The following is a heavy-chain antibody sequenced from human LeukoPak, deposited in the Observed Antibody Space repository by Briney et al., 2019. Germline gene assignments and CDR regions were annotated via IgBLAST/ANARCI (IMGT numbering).Heavy chain of an antibody. CDR2: ISYDGSNK. J-gene: IGHJ4*02. Sequence: GRSLRLSCAACGFTFSSYGMHWDRQAPGKGLEWVAVISYDGSNKYYADSVKGRFTISRDNSKNTLYLQMNSLRAEDTAVYYCAKSDVDTTHSYWGQGTLLTVSS. V-gene: IGHV3-30*18. CDR1: GFTFSSYG. D-gene: IGHD5-18*01. CDR3: AKSDVDTTHSY.